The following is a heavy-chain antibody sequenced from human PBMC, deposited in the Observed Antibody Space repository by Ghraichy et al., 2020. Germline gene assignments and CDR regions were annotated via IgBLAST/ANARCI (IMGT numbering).Heavy chain of an antibody. Sequence: SQTLSLTCAVYGGSFSDYCWSWIRQPPGKGLEWIGEIDHSGATNYNPSLKSRVTISVDTSKNQFSLTLSSVTAADTAVYYCARGRDTAMVTKGNWFDPWGQWTLVTGAS. CDR3: ARGRDTAMVTKGNWFDP. CDR2: IDHSGAT. V-gene: IGHV4-34*01. J-gene: IGHJ5*02. CDR1: GGSFSDYC. D-gene: IGHD5-18*01.